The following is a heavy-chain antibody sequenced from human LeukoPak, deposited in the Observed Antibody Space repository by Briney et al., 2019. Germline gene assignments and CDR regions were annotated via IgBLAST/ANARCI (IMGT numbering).Heavy chain of an antibody. V-gene: IGHV1-2*02. D-gene: IGHD3-10*01. J-gene: IGHJ4*02. CDR1: GYTFTGYY. CDR2: INPNSGGT. Sequence: ASVKVFCKASGYTFTGYYMHWVRQAPGQGLEWMGWINPNSGGTNYAQKFQGRVTMTRDTSISTAYMELSRLRSDDTAVYYCAVYGSGSSPVDYWGQGTLVTVSS. CDR3: AVYGSGSSPVDY.